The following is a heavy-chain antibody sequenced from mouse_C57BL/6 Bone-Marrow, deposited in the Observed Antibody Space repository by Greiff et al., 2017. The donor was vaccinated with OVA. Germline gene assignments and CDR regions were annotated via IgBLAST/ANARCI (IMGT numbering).Heavy chain of an antibody. Sequence: QVQLQQPGAELVRPGTSVKLSCKASGYTFTSYWMHWVKQRPGQGLEWIGVIDPSDSSTNYNQKFKGKATLTVDTSSSTAYMQLSSLTSEDSAGYYCARWGNYAMDYWGQGTSVTVSS. CDR2: IDPSDSST. V-gene: IGHV1-59*01. CDR1: GYTFTSYW. CDR3: ARWGNYAMDY. J-gene: IGHJ4*01.